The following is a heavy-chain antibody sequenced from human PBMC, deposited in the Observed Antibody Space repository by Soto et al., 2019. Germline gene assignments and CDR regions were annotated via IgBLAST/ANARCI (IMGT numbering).Heavy chain of an antibody. CDR1: GGSNSRYY. Sequence: QVQLQESGPGLVKPSETLSLTCTVSGGSNSRYYWSWIRQPAGKGLEWIGRIYTSGSTNYNPSLRSRVTMSVATSKNQFSLKLSSVTAADSAVYYCGRVMGQLALDYWGQGTLVTVSS. V-gene: IGHV4-4*07. CDR2: IYTSGST. CDR3: GRVMGQLALDY. D-gene: IGHD6-6*01. J-gene: IGHJ4*02.